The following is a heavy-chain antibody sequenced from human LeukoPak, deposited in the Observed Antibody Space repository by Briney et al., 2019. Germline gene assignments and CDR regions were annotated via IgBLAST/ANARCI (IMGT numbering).Heavy chain of an antibody. CDR3: ASGQGRSSGPDY. CDR1: GGSISSYY. Sequence: SETLSLTCTVSGGSISSYYWSWIRQPPGKGLEWIGYIYTSGSTNYNPSLKSRVTISVDTSKNKFSLKLSSVTAADTAVYYCASGQGRSSGPDYWGQGTLVTVSS. D-gene: IGHD3-22*01. V-gene: IGHV4-4*09. J-gene: IGHJ4*02. CDR2: IYTSGST.